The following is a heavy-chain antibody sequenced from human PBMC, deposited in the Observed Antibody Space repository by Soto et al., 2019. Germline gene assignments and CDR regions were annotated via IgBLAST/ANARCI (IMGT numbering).Heavy chain of an antibody. Sequence: QVQLQESGPGLVKPSQTLSLTCTVSGGSINYSPYFWSWIRQTPGKGLEWIGHIYNSGTTYTNTPLNSRATISGDTSPNQFSLNLKSVTAADTAVYYCARGPSADKVDYWGKGTLVTVSS. CDR3: ARGPSADKVDY. CDR1: GGSINYSPYF. V-gene: IGHV4-30-4*01. J-gene: IGHJ4*02. D-gene: IGHD3-3*01. CDR2: IYNSGTT.